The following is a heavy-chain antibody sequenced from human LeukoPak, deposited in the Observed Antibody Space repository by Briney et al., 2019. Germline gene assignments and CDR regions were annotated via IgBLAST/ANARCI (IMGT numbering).Heavy chain of an antibody. V-gene: IGHV4-31*03. D-gene: IGHD3-9*01. CDR3: ARAYRDYDILGGSYAFDI. J-gene: IGHJ3*02. Sequence: SETLSLTRTVSGGSISSGGYYWSWIRQHPGKGLEWIGYIYYSGSTYYNPSLKSRVTISVDTSKNQFSLKLSSVTAADTAVYYCARAYRDYDILGGSYAFDIWGQGTMVTVSS. CDR1: GGSISSGGYY. CDR2: IYYSGST.